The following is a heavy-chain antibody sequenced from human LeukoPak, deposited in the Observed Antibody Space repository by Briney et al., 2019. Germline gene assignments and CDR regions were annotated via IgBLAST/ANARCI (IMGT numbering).Heavy chain of an antibody. CDR1: GFTFRGYC. CDR2: ISGSGSGT. CDR3: ASLAVVVAATDAFDI. D-gene: IGHD2-15*01. V-gene: IGHV3-23*01. Sequence: AGGSLRLSCGASGFTFRGYCMSWVRQAPGKGLEWVYAISGSGSGTYYVDSVKGRVTISRDNSKNTLYLQMNRLRAEDTPVYYCASLAVVVAATDAFDIWGQGTMVTVSS. J-gene: IGHJ3*02.